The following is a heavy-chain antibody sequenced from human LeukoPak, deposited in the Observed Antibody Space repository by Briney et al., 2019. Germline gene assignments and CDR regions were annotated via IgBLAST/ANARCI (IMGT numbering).Heavy chain of an antibody. CDR2: INTDGFST. J-gene: IGHJ4*02. D-gene: IGHD4-17*01. Sequence: GGSLRLSCAASAFTFSSYWMHWVRQPPGKGLVYIACINTDGFSTNYADSVKGRFTISRDNAKNTLYLQMNSLRAEDTAVYYCARSRTYGDYGRGLDYWGQGTLVTVSS. V-gene: IGHV3-74*01. CDR3: ARSRTYGDYGRGLDY. CDR1: AFTFSSYW.